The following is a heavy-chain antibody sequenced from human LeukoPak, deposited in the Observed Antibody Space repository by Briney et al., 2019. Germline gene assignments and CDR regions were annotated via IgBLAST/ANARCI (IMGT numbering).Heavy chain of an antibody. Sequence: GGSLRLSCAAPGFTFSGYWMTWVRQAPGKGLEWVARINEDGTEKYYMDSVKGRFTISRDNADNSLYLQLNSLRAEDTAVYYCARLWGFDYWGQGTLVTVSS. J-gene: IGHJ4*02. CDR2: INEDGTEK. CDR3: ARLWGFDY. D-gene: IGHD3-10*01. CDR1: GFTFSGYW. V-gene: IGHV3-7*01.